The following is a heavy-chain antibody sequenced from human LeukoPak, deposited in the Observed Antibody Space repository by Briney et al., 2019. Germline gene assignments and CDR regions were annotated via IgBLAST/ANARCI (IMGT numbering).Heavy chain of an antibody. V-gene: IGHV4-38-2*02. D-gene: IGHD3-22*01. CDR2: IYHSGST. CDR1: GYSISSGYY. CDR3: ARDLLLEYDSSGYYSGFPPKHHDAFDI. Sequence: SETLSLTCTVSGYSISSGYYWGWIRQPPGKGLEWVRSIYHSGSTYYNPSLESRVTISVDTSKDQFSLKLSSVTAADTAVYYCARDLLLEYDSSGYYSGFPPKHHDAFDIWGQGTMVTVSS. J-gene: IGHJ3*02.